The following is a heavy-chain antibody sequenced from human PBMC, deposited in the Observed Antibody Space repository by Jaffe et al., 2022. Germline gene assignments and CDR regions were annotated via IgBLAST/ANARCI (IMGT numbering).Heavy chain of an antibody. Sequence: EVQLVESGGVVVQPGGSLRLSCAASGFTFDDYAMHWVRQAPGKGLEWVSLISWDGGSTYYADSVKGRFTISRDNSKNSLYLQMNSLRAEDTALYYCAKSPHFDWLLRYFDYWGQGTLVTVSS. CDR3: AKSPHFDWLLRYFDY. D-gene: IGHD3-9*01. V-gene: IGHV3-43D*04. CDR1: GFTFDDYA. J-gene: IGHJ4*02. CDR2: ISWDGGST.